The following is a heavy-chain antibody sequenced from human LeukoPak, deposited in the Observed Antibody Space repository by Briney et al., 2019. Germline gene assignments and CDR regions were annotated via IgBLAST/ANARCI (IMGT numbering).Heavy chain of an antibody. V-gene: IGHV4-34*01. Sequence: PSETLSLTCAVYGGSFSGYYWSWIRQPPGKGLEWIGEINHSGSTNYNPSLMSRVTISVDTSKNQFSLKLSSVTAADTAVYYCARSRLGSYYSLDYWGQGTLVTVSS. CDR1: GGSFSGYY. D-gene: IGHD1-26*01. J-gene: IGHJ4*02. CDR2: INHSGST. CDR3: ARSRLGSYYSLDY.